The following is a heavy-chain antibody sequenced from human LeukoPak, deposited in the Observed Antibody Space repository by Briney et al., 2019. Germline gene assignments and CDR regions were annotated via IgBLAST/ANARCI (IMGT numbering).Heavy chain of an antibody. CDR2: ISGSGSNT. CDR3: AKYTSSWYNFYY. CDR1: GFTSTSYG. V-gene: IGHV3-23*01. D-gene: IGHD6-13*01. J-gene: IGHJ4*02. Sequence: PGGALRLSCVASGFTSTSYGMSWVRQAPGKGLEWVSAISGSGSNTYYADSVKGRFTISRDNSKNTLYLQLNSLRVEDTAVYYCAKYTSSWYNFYYWGQGTLVTVSS.